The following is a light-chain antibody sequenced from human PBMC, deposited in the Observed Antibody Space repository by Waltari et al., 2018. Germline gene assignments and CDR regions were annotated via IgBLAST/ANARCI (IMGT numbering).Light chain of an antibody. Sequence: QSALTQPAPVSGSPGKSSTISCTGTSSDVGDYNYVPWYHQHPGKAPKLMIYDVSQRPSGVSNRFSGSKSGNTASLTISGLQAEDEADYYCSSYTSSSTWVFGGGTKLTVL. J-gene: IGLJ3*02. V-gene: IGLV2-14*01. CDR2: DVS. CDR3: SSYTSSSTWV. CDR1: SSDVGDYNY.